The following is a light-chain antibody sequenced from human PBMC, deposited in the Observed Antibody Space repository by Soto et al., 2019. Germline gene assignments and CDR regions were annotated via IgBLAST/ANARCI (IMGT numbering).Light chain of an antibody. CDR2: GAS. V-gene: IGKV3-20*01. J-gene: IGKJ1*01. Sequence: EIVLTQSPGTLSLSPGERATLSCRASQSVGSTYLAWYQQKPGQAPRLLIYGASSRATGIPDRFSGSGSGTDFTLTISRLEPEDFAVYYWQQYGSSPMTFGQ. CDR1: QSVGSTY. CDR3: QQYGSSPMT.